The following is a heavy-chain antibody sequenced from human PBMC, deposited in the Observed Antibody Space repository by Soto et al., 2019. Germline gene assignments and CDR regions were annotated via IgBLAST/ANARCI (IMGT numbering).Heavy chain of an antibody. CDR2: IYHTGTT. J-gene: IGHJ4*02. CDR3: TRDVNSYGLD. Sequence: SETLSLTCAVSGDSISNGYYWACIRQPPGKGLEWVASIYHTGTTYYNPSLTSRVTISVDTSKNQFSLRLSSVTAADSAVYYCTRDVNSYGLDWGQGTLVTVSS. V-gene: IGHV4-38-2*02. CDR1: GDSISNGYY. D-gene: IGHD5-18*01.